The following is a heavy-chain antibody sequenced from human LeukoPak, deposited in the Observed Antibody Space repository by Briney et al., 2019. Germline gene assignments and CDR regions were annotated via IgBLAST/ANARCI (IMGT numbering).Heavy chain of an antibody. CDR1: GYTFTGYY. D-gene: IGHD3-10*01. V-gene: IGHV1-2*02. Sequence: WASVKVSCKASGYTFTGYYMHWVRQAPGQGLEWMGWINPNSGGTNYAQKFQGRVTMTRDTSINTAYMELSRLRSDDTAMYYCARDRDPSSPYDAFDNWGQGTMVTVSS. J-gene: IGHJ3*02. CDR3: ARDRDPSSPYDAFDN. CDR2: INPNSGGT.